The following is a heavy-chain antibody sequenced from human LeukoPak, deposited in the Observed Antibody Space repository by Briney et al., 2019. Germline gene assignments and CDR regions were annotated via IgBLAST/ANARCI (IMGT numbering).Heavy chain of an antibody. CDR1: GITFSNYN. D-gene: IGHD3-22*01. J-gene: IGHJ4*02. CDR3: AKEARGITMIVVVDFDY. CDR2: ITSSSSYT. V-gene: IGHV3-21*04. Sequence: PGGSLRLSCAAPGITFSNYNMNWVRQAPGKGLEWISAITSSSSYTFYADLVKGRFTISRDNSKNTLYLQMNSLRAEDTAVYYCAKEARGITMIVVVDFDYWGQGTLVTVSS.